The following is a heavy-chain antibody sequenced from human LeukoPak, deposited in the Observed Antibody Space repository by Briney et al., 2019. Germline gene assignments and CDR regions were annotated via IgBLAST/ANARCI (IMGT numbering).Heavy chain of an antibody. Sequence: SVKVSCTASGGAFSTYAITWVRQAPGQGLEWMGGIIPIFGTANYAQKCQGRVTITTDESTSTAYMELSSLRSEDTAVYYCARGTADCSSTSCSIYYYYYYMDVWGKGTTVTVSS. J-gene: IGHJ6*03. D-gene: IGHD2-2*01. CDR3: ARGTADCSSTSCSIYYYYYYMDV. CDR2: IIPIFGTA. CDR1: GGAFSTYA. V-gene: IGHV1-69*05.